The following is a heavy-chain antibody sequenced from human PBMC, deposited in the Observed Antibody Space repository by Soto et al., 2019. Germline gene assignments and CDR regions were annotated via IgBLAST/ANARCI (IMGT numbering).Heavy chain of an antibody. D-gene: IGHD2-21*02. CDR3: ASLYCGGDCYSEGWFDP. CDR1: GGSISSGGYS. V-gene: IGHV4-30-2*01. CDR2: IYHSGST. J-gene: IGHJ5*02. Sequence: PSETLSLTCAVSGGSISSGGYSWSWIRQPPGKGLEWIGYIYHSGSTYYNPSLKSRVTISVDRSKNQFSLKLSSVTAADTAVYYCASLYCGGDCYSEGWFDPWGQGTLVTVSS.